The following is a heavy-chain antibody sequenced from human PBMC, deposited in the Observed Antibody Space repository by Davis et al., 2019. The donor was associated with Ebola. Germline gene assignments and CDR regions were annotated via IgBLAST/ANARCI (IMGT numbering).Heavy chain of an antibody. CDR3: ARGVSPATYYYYGMDV. J-gene: IGHJ6*02. V-gene: IGHV1-18*01. Sequence: AASVKVSCKASGYTFTSYGISWVRQAPGQGLEWMGWISAYNGNTNYAQKLQGRVTMTTDTSTSTAYMELRSLRSEDTAVYYCARGVSPATYYYYGMDVWGQGTTVTVSS. CDR2: ISAYNGNT. CDR1: GYTFTSYG.